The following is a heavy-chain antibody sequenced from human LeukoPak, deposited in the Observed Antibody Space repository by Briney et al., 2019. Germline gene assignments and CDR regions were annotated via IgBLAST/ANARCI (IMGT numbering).Heavy chain of an antibody. V-gene: IGHV4-59*12. CDR1: GGSISSYY. CDR2: ISYSGST. D-gene: IGHD3-3*01. Sequence: SETLSLTCTVSGGSISSYYWSWIRQPPGKGLQWIGYISYSGSTKYNPSLKSRVTMSVDTSKNQFSLNLTSVTAADTAVYYCARLTIFGVVNGMDVWGQGTTVTVSS. J-gene: IGHJ6*02. CDR3: ARLTIFGVVNGMDV.